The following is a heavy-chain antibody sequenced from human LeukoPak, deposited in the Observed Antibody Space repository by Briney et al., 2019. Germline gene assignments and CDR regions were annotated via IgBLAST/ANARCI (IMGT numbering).Heavy chain of an antibody. CDR1: GFTFSTYT. V-gene: IGHV3-21*01. Sequence: GGSLRLSCAASGFTFSTYTMNWVRQAPGKGLEWVSSITSGSGYIYYADSVKGRFTVSRDNAKNSLYLQMNSLRAEDTAVYYCARDSAAVVIRSNWFDPWGQGTLVTVSS. D-gene: IGHD4-23*01. CDR3: ARDSAAVVIRSNWFDP. CDR2: ITSGSGYI. J-gene: IGHJ5*02.